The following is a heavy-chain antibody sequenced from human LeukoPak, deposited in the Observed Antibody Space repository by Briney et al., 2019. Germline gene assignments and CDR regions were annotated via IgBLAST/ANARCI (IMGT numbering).Heavy chain of an antibody. V-gene: IGHV1-2*02. CDR2: INPNSGDT. J-gene: IGHJ3*02. Sequence: GASVKVSCKASGYTFTGYYIHWVRQAPGQGLEWVGWINPNSGDTHSAQNFQGRVTMTRDTSISTASMDLSRLRSDDTAVYYCARARKNDAYDIWGRGTMVTVSS. CDR3: ARARKNDAYDI. CDR1: GYTFTGYY.